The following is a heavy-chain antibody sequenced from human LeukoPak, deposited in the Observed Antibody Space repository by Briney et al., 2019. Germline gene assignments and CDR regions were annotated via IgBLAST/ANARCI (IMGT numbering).Heavy chain of an antibody. D-gene: IGHD5-12*01. CDR2: IYPVDSDP. J-gene: IGHJ4*02. CDR1: GYSFTSYW. V-gene: IGHV5-51*01. CDR3: VRASSGYSGYGPFDY. Sequence: RGESLKISCKGSGYSFTSYWIGWGRQMPGKGLEWRGIIYPVDSDPRYSPSFQGQVTISADKSISTAYLQWSRLKASDTAMYYCVRASSGYSGYGPFDYWGQGTLVTVSS.